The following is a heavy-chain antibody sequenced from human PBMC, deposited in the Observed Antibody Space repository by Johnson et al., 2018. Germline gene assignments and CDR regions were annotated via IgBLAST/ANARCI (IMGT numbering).Heavy chain of an antibody. D-gene: IGHD2-15*01. CDR3: AKDIERVAHYGIEV. Sequence: EVQLVESGGGLVQPGRSLRLSCAASGFTFDDFVMHWVRQPPGKGLEWVSGISWNSGRVAYAESVKGRFTISRDNAKNSLRLQMNSLRTEDTAFYYCAKDIERVAHYGIEVWGQGTTVIVSS. J-gene: IGHJ6*02. CDR2: ISWNSGRV. V-gene: IGHV3-9*01. CDR1: GFTFDDFV.